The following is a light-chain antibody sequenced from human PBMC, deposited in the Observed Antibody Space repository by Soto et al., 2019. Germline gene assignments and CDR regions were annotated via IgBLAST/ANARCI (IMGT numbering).Light chain of an antibody. Sequence: EIGLTQSPGTLSLSPGETATLSCRASQSVTGYLAWYQQKPGQAPRLLIFGASGRATGLPDRVSGSRSWTAYTLTISTLEPEDFALYYCQEYGSSALTFGVGTKVEIK. CDR2: GAS. J-gene: IGKJ4*01. CDR1: QSVTGY. V-gene: IGKV3-20*01. CDR3: QEYGSSALT.